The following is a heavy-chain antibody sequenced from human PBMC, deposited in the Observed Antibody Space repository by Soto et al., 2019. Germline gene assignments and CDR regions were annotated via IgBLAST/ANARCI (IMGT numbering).Heavy chain of an antibody. J-gene: IGHJ6*02. CDR1: GASVNNYY. V-gene: IGHV4-4*07. Sequence: QVQLQQSGPGLVKPSETLSLICTVSGASVNNYYWSWIRQPAGGGLEWIGRVLTNRGANYNPSLKSRVTMSVDTSKNQFSLNLGSVTAADTAVYFCARDFTTNYYNYGLDVWGQGTTVTVAS. CDR2: VLTNRGA. CDR3: ARDFTTNYYNYGLDV.